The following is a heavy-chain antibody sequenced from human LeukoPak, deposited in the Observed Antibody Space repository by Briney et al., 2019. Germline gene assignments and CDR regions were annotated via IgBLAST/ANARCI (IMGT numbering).Heavy chain of an antibody. CDR1: GGSFSGYY. J-gene: IGHJ4*02. Sequence: SETLSLTCAVYGGSFSGYYWSWIRQPPGKGLEWIGDINHSGSTNYNPSPKGRVTISVDTSKNQFSLKLSSVTAADTAVYYCARGRRGGYYYGSGSYPYFDYWGQGTLVTVSS. D-gene: IGHD3-10*01. CDR2: INHSGST. CDR3: ARGRRGGYYYGSGSYPYFDY. V-gene: IGHV4-34*01.